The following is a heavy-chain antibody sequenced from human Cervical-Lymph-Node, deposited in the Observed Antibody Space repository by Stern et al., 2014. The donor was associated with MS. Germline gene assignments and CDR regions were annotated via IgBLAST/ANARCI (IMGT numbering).Heavy chain of an antibody. J-gene: IGHJ4*02. Sequence: VQLEESGGGVVQPGRSLRLSCAASRFSFNSYAMHWVRQAPGTGLAWVALISYDGSNKHYADSVNGRFTISRDNSKNTLYLQMNSLRPEDTAVYYCAREEECKLLRYFDYWGQGTLVTVSS. CDR1: RFSFNSYA. CDR3: AREEECKLLRYFDY. V-gene: IGHV3-30*04. D-gene: IGHD2-15*01. CDR2: ISYDGSNK.